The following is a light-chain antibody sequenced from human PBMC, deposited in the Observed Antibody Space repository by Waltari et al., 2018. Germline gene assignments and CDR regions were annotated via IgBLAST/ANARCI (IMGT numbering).Light chain of an antibody. Sequence: QSVLTQPPSASGTPGQRVTIFCSGSSPNLRRENGIWFQQFPGTAPKLLIYSSIQRPSGVPDRFSGSKSGTSASLAINGLQSDDEADYYCAAWDRSLRIVVFGGGTKLTVL. CDR1: SPNLRREN. CDR3: AAWDRSLRIVV. J-gene: IGLJ2*01. V-gene: IGLV1-44*01. CDR2: SSI.